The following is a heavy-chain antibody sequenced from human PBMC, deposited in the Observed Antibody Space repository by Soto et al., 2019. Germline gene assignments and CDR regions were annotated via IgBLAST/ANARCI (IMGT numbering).Heavy chain of an antibody. V-gene: IGHV3-15*01. D-gene: IGHD1-1*01. CDR3: GEGWNDF. CDR1: GFMFSSAW. Sequence: EVQVVESGGDLVEPGGSLRLSCVTSGFMFSSAWMSWVRQAPGKGLEWVARIKSTKDGGARDYAAPVNGRFSISRDDSKSTVYLQMNSLIVEDTVLYYCGEGWNDFWGQGTLVTVSS. J-gene: IGHJ4*02. CDR2: IKSTKDGGAR.